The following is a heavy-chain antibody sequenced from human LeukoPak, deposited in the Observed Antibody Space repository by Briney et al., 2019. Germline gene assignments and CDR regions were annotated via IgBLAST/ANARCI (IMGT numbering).Heavy chain of an antibody. D-gene: IGHD2-15*01. Sequence: PGGSLRLSCAASGFTFSSYSMNWVRQAPGKGLEWVSSISSSSSYIYYADSVKGRFTISRDNAKNSLYLQMNSLRAEDTAVYYCARDLGYCSGGSCYSAWFDPWGQGTLVTVSS. V-gene: IGHV3-21*01. J-gene: IGHJ5*02. CDR3: ARDLGYCSGGSCYSAWFDP. CDR2: ISSSSSYI. CDR1: GFTFSSYS.